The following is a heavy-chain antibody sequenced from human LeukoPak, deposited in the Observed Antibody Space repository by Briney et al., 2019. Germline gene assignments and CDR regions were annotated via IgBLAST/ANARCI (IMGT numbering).Heavy chain of an antibody. J-gene: IGHJ4*02. CDR3: ARSEGGSENY. Sequence: PGGSLRLSCEASGFIFNSYGMNWVRQAPGRGLEWVSSISSTGSYIFYADSVKGRFTISRDDAKNSVYLQMNTLRAEDTGIYYCARSEGGSENYWGQGILVVVSS. D-gene: IGHD1-26*01. V-gene: IGHV3-21*01. CDR2: ISSTGSYI. CDR1: GFIFNSYG.